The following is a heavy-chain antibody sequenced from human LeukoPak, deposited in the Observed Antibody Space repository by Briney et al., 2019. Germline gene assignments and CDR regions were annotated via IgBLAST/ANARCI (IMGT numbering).Heavy chain of an antibody. CDR3: AKDGNYDILTGYYRNYYYGMDV. CDR2: ISGSGGST. D-gene: IGHD3-9*01. J-gene: IGHJ6*04. CDR1: GFTFSSYG. Sequence: GGSLRLSCAASGFTFSSYGMHWVRQAPGKGLEWVSAISGSGGSTYYADSVKGRFTISRDNSKNTLYLQMNSLRAEDTAVYYCAKDGNYDILTGYYRNYYYGMDVWGKGTTVTVSS. V-gene: IGHV3-23*01.